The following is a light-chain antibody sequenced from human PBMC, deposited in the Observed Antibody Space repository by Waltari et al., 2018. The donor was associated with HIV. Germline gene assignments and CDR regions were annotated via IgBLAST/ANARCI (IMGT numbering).Light chain of an antibody. J-gene: IGLJ2*01. CDR3: ATWDDGLNALL. CDR2: HDD. CDR1: YSTIGGHA. Sequence: QSVLTQSPPSSEAPGRRVTISCSGSYSTIGGHAVTCYRQSPGKPPKLLVYHDDLILSGVSDRLSASKSGTSASLAINDLQSEDESLYYCATWDDGLNALLFGGGTKVTVL. V-gene: IGLV1-36*01.